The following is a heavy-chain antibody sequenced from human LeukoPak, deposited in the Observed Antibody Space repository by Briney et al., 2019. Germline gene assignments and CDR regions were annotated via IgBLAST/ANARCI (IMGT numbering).Heavy chain of an antibody. CDR2: ISYDGSNK. V-gene: IGHV3-30-3*01. Sequence: PGGSLRLSCAASGFTFSSYAMPWVRQAPGKGLEWVAVISYDGSNKYYADSVKGRFTISRDNSKNTLYLQMNSLRAEDTAVYYCAEMAGSGYGTDYWGQGTLVTVSS. D-gene: IGHD3-22*01. J-gene: IGHJ4*02. CDR3: AEMAGSGYGTDY. CDR1: GFTFSSYA.